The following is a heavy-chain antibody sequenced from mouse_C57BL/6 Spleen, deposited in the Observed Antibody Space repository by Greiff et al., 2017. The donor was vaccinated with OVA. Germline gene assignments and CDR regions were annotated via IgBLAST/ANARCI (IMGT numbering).Heavy chain of an antibody. CDR3: ARSEGLLLPSWFAY. CDR1: GYTFTSSG. J-gene: IGHJ3*01. V-gene: IGHV1-81*01. CDR2: IYPRSGNT. D-gene: IGHD1-1*01. Sequence: QVQLQQSGAELARPGASVKLSCKASGYTFTSSGISWVKQRTGQGLEWIGEIYPRSGNTYYNEKFKGKATLTADKSSSTAYMELRSLTSEDSAVYFCARSEGLLLPSWFAYWGQGTLVTVSA.